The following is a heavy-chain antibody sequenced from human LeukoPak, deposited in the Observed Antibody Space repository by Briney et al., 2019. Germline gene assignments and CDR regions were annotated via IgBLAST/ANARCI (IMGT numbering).Heavy chain of an antibody. Sequence: GGSLRLSCAASGFTFSSYWMSWVRQAPGKGLEWVANIKQDGSGKYYVDSVKGRFTISRDNAKNSLYLQMNSLRAEDTAVYYCARIRYYYGSGSYSFDYWGQGTLVTVSS. CDR3: ARIRYYYGSGSYSFDY. J-gene: IGHJ4*02. CDR2: IKQDGSGK. CDR1: GFTFSSYW. V-gene: IGHV3-7*01. D-gene: IGHD3-10*01.